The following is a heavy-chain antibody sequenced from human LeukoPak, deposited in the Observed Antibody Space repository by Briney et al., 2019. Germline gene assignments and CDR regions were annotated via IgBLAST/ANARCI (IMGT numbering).Heavy chain of an antibody. Sequence: ASVKVSCTASRYTFTGYYMHWVRQAPGQGLEWMGWINPNSGGTNYAQKFQGSVTMTRDTSISTAYMELSRLRSDDTAVYYCARYCSSTSCYIHWGQGTLVTVSS. CDR1: RYTFTGYY. CDR3: ARYCSSTSCYIH. J-gene: IGHJ4*02. CDR2: INPNSGGT. D-gene: IGHD2-2*02. V-gene: IGHV1-2*02.